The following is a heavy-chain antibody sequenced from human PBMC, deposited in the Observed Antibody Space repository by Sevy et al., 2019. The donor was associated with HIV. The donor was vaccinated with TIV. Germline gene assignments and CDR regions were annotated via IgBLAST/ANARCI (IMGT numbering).Heavy chain of an antibody. D-gene: IGHD4-4*01. CDR2: ISISGVTT. CDR3: AKVLHSTEGYYFYAAMDV. V-gene: IGHV3-23*01. Sequence: GGSLRLSCAASRFTFSNYAMRWVRQAPGKGPEWVSGISISGVTTYYADSVKGRFTISRDNSKNTLYLQMNSLRADETAVYYCAKVLHSTEGYYFYAAMDVWGQGTTVTVSS. J-gene: IGHJ6*02. CDR1: RFTFSNYA.